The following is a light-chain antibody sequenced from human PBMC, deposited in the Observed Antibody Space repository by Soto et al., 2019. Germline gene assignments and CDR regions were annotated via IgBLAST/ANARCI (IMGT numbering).Light chain of an antibody. CDR1: QSVSSY. J-gene: IGKJ5*01. CDR2: DAS. Sequence: EIVLTRSPVTLSLSPGERAALSCRASQSVSSYLAWYQQKPGQAPRLLIYDASNRATGIPARFSGSGSGTDFTLTISSLEPEDFAVYYCQQRKNWQVTFGQGTRLEI. V-gene: IGKV3-11*01. CDR3: QQRKNWQVT.